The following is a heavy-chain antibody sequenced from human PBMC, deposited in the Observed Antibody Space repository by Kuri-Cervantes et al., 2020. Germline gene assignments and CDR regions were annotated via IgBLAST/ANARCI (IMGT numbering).Heavy chain of an antibody. V-gene: IGHV3-7*02. CDR2: IKQDGSEK. J-gene: IGHJ6*03. Sequence: GESLKISCAASGFTFSSYWMSWVRQAPGKGLEWVANIKQDGSEKYYVDSVKGRFTISRDNAKNSLYLQMNSLRAEDTAVYYCARGVGSPPYYYYMDAWGKGTTVTVSS. CDR1: GFTFSSYW. CDR3: ARGVGSPPYYYYMDA. D-gene: IGHD3-16*01.